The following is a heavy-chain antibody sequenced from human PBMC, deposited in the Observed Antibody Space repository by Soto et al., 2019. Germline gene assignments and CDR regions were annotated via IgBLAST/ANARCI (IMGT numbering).Heavy chain of an antibody. CDR3: ARVGRGVADY. CDR1: GGSISSGDYY. D-gene: IGHD3-10*01. V-gene: IGHV4-30-4*01. CDR2: IYYSGST. Sequence: QVQLQESGPGLVKPSQTLSLTCTVSGGSISSGDYYWSWIRQPPGKDLEWIGYIYYSGSTYYNPSLKSPVSISVDTSKIQFSLKLNSVTAADTAVYYCARVGRGVADYWGQGTLVTVSS. J-gene: IGHJ4*02.